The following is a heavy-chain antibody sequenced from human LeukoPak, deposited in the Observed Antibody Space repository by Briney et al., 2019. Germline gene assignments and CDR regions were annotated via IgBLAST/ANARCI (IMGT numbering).Heavy chain of an antibody. CDR3: ARDVLREGSSYN. V-gene: IGHV3-30*14. CDR2: ISYDGSNK. CDR1: GFTFSSYA. Sequence: GGSLRLSCAASGFTFSSYAMHWVRQAPGKGLEWVAVISYDGSNKYYADSVKGRFTISRDNSKNTLDLQMSSLRAEDTAVYYCARDVLREGSSYNWGQGTLVTVSS. D-gene: IGHD3-10*01. J-gene: IGHJ4*02.